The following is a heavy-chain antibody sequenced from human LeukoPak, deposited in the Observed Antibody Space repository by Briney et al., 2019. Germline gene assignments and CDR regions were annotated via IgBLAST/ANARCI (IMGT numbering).Heavy chain of an antibody. CDR3: ATGVSRGVFNWFDP. Sequence: SETLSLTCTVSGGSISSYYWSWIRQPPGKGLEWNGYIYTSGSTNYNPSLKSRVTISVDTSKNQFSLKLSSVTAADTAVYYCATGVSRGVFNWFDPWGQGTLVTVSS. V-gene: IGHV4-4*09. J-gene: IGHJ5*02. CDR2: IYTSGST. CDR1: GGSISSYY. D-gene: IGHD6-13*01.